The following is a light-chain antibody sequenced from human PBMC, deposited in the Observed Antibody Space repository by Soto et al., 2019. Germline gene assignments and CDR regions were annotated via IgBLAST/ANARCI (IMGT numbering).Light chain of an antibody. Sequence: QSVLSQPASVSGSPGQSITISCTGTSSDVSGYEYVSWYQHQPDKAPKLIIYDVTNRPSGVSTRFSGSKSGNTASLTISGIQTEDEADYYCASITRSSTSVFGTGTKVTVL. V-gene: IGLV2-14*01. CDR3: ASITRSSTSV. CDR1: SSDVSGYEY. J-gene: IGLJ1*01. CDR2: DVT.